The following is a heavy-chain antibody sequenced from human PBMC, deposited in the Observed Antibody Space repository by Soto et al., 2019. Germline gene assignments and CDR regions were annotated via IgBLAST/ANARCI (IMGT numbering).Heavy chain of an antibody. V-gene: IGHV1-18*04. D-gene: IGHD2-21*01. CDR1: GYTFSGYS. CDR3: ARDVFCGGAPACPDMDV. Sequence: QVLLEQSGGEVKKPWASVKVSCKASGYTFSGYSITWVRQSPGQGLEWMGRISGYNGNTNYARTLRVRLTLTTDTSTSTAYMELRSLTSDDTAVYYCARDVFCGGAPACPDMDVWGQGTTVTVSS. CDR2: ISGYNGNT. J-gene: IGHJ6*02.